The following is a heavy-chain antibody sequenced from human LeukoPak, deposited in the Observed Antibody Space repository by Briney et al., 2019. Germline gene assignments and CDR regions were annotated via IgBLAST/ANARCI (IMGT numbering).Heavy chain of an antibody. V-gene: IGHV3-23*01. D-gene: IGHD3-22*01. Sequence: GGSLRLSCAASGFTFSSYAMSWVRQAPGKGLEWVSAISGSGGSTYYADSVKGRFTISRDNAKNSLYLQSLYLQMNSLRAEDTAVYYCARAHYSSFDYWGQGTLVTVSS. J-gene: IGHJ4*02. CDR2: ISGSGGST. CDR3: ARAHYSSFDY. CDR1: GFTFSSYA.